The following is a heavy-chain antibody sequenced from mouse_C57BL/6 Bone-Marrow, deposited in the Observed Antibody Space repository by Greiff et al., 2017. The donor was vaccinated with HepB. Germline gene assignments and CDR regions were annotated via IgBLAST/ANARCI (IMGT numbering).Heavy chain of an antibody. J-gene: IGHJ2*01. V-gene: IGHV1-58*01. CDR3: AVITTVVAPDYFDY. D-gene: IGHD1-1*01. CDR1: GYTFTSYG. Sequence: EVQLQESGAELVRPGSSVKMSCKTSGYTFTSYGINWVKQRPGQGLEWIGYIYIGNGYTEYNEKFKGKATLTSDTSSSTAYMQLSSLTSEDSAIYFCAVITTVVAPDYFDYWGQGTTLTVSS. CDR2: IYIGNGYT.